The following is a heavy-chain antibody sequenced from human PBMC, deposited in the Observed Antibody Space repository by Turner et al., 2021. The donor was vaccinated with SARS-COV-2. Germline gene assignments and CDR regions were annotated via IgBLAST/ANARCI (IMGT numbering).Heavy chain of an antibody. CDR2: LYWDDDK. V-gene: IGHV2-5*02. Sequence: QITLKESGPTLVKPTQTLTLTCTFSGFSLTPSGVGVGWIRQPPGKALEWLALLYWDDDKRYSPSQKSRLTITKDTSKNQVVLTMTNMDPVDTATYYCARSSVVVITGAFDIWGQGTMVTVSS. CDR1: GFSLTPSGVG. CDR3: ARSSVVVITGAFDI. J-gene: IGHJ3*02. D-gene: IGHD3-22*01.